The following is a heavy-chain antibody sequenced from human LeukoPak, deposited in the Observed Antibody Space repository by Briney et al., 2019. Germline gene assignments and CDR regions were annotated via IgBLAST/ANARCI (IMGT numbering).Heavy chain of an antibody. CDR2: IYSGGST. D-gene: IGHD1-26*01. CDR3: ARVGGLDAFDI. J-gene: IGHJ3*02. V-gene: IGHV3-53*04. CDR1: GFTVSSNY. Sequence: GGSLRLSCAASGFTVSSNYMSWVRQAPGKGLEWVSVIYSGGSTYYTCSVKGRFTISRHNSQNTLFLQMNSLRAEDTAVYYCARVGGLDAFDIWGQGTMVTVSS.